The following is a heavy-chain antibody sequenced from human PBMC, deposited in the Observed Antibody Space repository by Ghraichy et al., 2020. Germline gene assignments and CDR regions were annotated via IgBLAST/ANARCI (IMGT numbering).Heavy chain of an antibody. D-gene: IGHD3-3*01. CDR1: GFTFSSYA. CDR3: AKDLPRGYPVLRFLEWSRRGNYYGMDV. J-gene: IGHJ6*02. V-gene: IGHV3-23*01. CDR2: ISGSGGST. Sequence: GGSLRLSCAASGFTFSSYAMSWVRQAPGKGLEWVSAISGSGGSTYYADSVKGRFTISSDNSKNTLYLQMNSLRAEDTAVYYCAKDLPRGYPVLRFLEWSRRGNYYGMDVWGQGTTVTVSS.